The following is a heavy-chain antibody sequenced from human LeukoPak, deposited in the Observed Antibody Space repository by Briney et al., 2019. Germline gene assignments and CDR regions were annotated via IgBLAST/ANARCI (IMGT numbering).Heavy chain of an antibody. J-gene: IGHJ4*02. D-gene: IGHD6-13*01. V-gene: IGHV3-21*01. CDR1: GFTFSSYS. CDR3: AREWGLQQQLPEPFDY. CDR2: ISSSSSYI. Sequence: PGGSLRLSCAASGFTFSSYSMNWVRQAPGKGLEWVSSISSSSSYIYYADSVKGRFTISRDNAENTLYLQMNSLRAEDTAVYYCAREWGLQQQLPEPFDYWGQGTLVTVSS.